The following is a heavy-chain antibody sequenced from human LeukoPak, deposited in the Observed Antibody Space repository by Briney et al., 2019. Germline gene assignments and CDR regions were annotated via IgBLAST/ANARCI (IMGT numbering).Heavy chain of an antibody. CDR3: ARDLDYYGSGSLLVL. Sequence: PGGSLRLSCAASGFTFSDYYMSWIRQAPGKGLEWVSYISSSGSTIYYADSVKGRFTISRDNVKNSLYLQMNSLRAEDTAVYYCARDLDYYGSGSLLVLWGQGTLVTVSS. CDR2: ISSSGSTI. CDR1: GFTFSDYY. J-gene: IGHJ4*02. D-gene: IGHD3-10*01. V-gene: IGHV3-11*01.